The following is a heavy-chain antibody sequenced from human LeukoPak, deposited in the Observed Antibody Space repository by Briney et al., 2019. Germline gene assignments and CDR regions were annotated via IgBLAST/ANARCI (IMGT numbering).Heavy chain of an antibody. CDR2: IRYDGNNK. J-gene: IGHJ4*02. CDR3: AKDRGGSGWSHFDF. V-gene: IGHV3-30*02. D-gene: IGHD6-19*01. Sequence: GGSLRLSCVASGFTFSTYGMHWVRQAPGKGLEWVAFIRYDGNNKYYIDPVKGRFTISRDNSKNTLYLQMNSLSPEDTAVYYCAKDRGGSGWSHFDFWGQGTLVTVSS. CDR1: GFTFSTYG.